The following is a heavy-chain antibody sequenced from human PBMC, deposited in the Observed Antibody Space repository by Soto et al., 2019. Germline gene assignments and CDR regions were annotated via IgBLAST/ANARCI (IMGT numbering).Heavy chain of an antibody. J-gene: IGHJ5*02. CDR2: ISGSGGST. CDR3: AKEMAIKAAAGYNLFDP. Sequence: GGSLRLSCAASGFTFSSYAMSWVRQAPGKGLEWVSAISGSGGSTYYADSVKGRFTITRDNSKNTLYLQMNSLRAEDTAVYYCAKEMAIKAAAGYNLFDPWGQGTLVTVSS. CDR1: GFTFSSYA. D-gene: IGHD6-13*01. V-gene: IGHV3-23*01.